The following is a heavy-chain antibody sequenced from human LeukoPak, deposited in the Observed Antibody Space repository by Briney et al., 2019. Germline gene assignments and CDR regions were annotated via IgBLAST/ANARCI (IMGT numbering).Heavy chain of an antibody. V-gene: IGHV4-59*08. Sequence: PSETLSLTCTVSGGSITNYYWSWIRQPPGKGLEYIGNIYYRGSTNYNPSLKSRVTISVDTSKNQFSLKLSSVTAADTAVYYCARHQVLYSSGWFDYWGQGTLVTV. CDR1: GGSITNYY. CDR2: IYYRGST. J-gene: IGHJ4*02. CDR3: ARHQVLYSSGWFDY. D-gene: IGHD6-19*01.